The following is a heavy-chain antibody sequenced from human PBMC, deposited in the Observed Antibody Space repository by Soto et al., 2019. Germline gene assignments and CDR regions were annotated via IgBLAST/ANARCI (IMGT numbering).Heavy chain of an antibody. CDR2: IYYSGST. V-gene: IGHV4-39*01. D-gene: IGHD2-21*02. CDR3: GRHAATAGNIFSWFDP. Sequence: QLQLQESGPGLVKPSETLSLTCTVSGGSISSSSYYLGWIRQPPGKGLEWVGSIYYSGSTYYNPSLKSRVTMAVDPSKDQFSLKLGSVTAADTAVYYCGRHAATAGNIFSWFDPRGQGTLVTVSS. J-gene: IGHJ5*02. CDR1: GGSISSSSYY.